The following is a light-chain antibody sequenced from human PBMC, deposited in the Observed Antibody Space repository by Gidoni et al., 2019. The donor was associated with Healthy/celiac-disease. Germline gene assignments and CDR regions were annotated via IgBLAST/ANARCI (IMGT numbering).Light chain of an antibody. CDR2: AAS. V-gene: IGKV1D-12*01. Sequence: DIHMTQSPSSVSASVGERVTITCRASQGISSWLAWYQRKPGKAPKLLIYAASSLQSGVPARFSGSGSGTDFTLTISSLQPEDFATYYCQQANSFPITFGQGTRLEIK. J-gene: IGKJ5*01. CDR1: QGISSW. CDR3: QQANSFPIT.